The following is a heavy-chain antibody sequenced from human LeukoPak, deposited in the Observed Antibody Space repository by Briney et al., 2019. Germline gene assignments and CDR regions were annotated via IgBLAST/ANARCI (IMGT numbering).Heavy chain of an antibody. D-gene: IGHD6-6*01. CDR1: GFTFSSYN. Sequence: GGSLRLSCAASGFTFSSYNINWVRQAPGKGLEWVSSITSSNSYMYYADSVKGRFTISRDNAKNSLYLHMNSLRAEDTAVYYCARGCYEYSSLLGHYYFDYWGQGTLVTVSS. CDR2: ITSSNSYM. J-gene: IGHJ4*02. V-gene: IGHV3-21*01. CDR3: ARGCYEYSSLLGHYYFDY.